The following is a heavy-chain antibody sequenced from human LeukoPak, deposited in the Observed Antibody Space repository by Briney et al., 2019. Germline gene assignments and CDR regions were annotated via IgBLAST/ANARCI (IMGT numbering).Heavy chain of an antibody. Sequence: SETLSLTCTVSGGSISSSSYYWGWIRQPPGKGLEWIGSIYYSGSTYHNPSLKSRVTISVDTSKNQFSLKLSSVTAADTAVYYCARGGRWLQFGPQPNSIDYWGQGTLVTVSS. CDR1: GGSISSSSYY. CDR2: IYYSGST. D-gene: IGHD5-24*01. J-gene: IGHJ4*02. V-gene: IGHV4-39*07. CDR3: ARGGRWLQFGPQPNSIDY.